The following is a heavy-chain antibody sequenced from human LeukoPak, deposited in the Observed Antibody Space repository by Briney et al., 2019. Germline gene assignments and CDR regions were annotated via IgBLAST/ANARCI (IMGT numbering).Heavy chain of an antibody. V-gene: IGHV5-51*01. CDR3: ARRSYGDTRSFDL. CDR2: IYPGDSDT. CDR1: GYSFTNYW. Sequence: GESLKISCRGSGYSFTNYWIGWVRQMPGKGLEWMGIIYPGDSDTRYSPSFQGQVTISADKSISTAYLQWSSLKASDTAMYYCARRSYGDTRSFDLWGRGTLVTVSS. D-gene: IGHD4-17*01. J-gene: IGHJ2*01.